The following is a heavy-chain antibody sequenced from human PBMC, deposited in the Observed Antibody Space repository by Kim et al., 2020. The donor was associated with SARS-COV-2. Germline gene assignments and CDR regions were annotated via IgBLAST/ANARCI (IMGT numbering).Heavy chain of an antibody. CDR2: IYHSGST. Sequence: SETLSLTCAVSGGSISSSNWWSWVRQPPGKGLEWIGEIYHSGSTNYNPSLKSRVTISVDKSKNQFSLKLSSVTAADTAVYYCASRITMVRGEFDYWGQGTLVTVSS. V-gene: IGHV4-4*02. J-gene: IGHJ4*02. CDR1: GGSISSSNW. D-gene: IGHD3-10*01. CDR3: ASRITMVRGEFDY.